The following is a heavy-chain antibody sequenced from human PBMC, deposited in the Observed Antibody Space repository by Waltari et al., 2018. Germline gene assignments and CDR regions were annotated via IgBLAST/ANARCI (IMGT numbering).Heavy chain of an antibody. CDR2: ISGSGGST. J-gene: IGHJ2*01. CDR3: AKTTEYWYFDL. V-gene: IGHV3-23*04. Sequence: VQLVQSGAEVKKPGSSVKVSCKASGGTFSSYAMSWVRQAPGKGLELVSAISGSGGSTYYADSVKGRFTISRDNSKNTLYLQMNSLRAEDTAVYYCAKTTEYWYFDLWGRGTLVTVSS. CDR1: GGTFSSYA.